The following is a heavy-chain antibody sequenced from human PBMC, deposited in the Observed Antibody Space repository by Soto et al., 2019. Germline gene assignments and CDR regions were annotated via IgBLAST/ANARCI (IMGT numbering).Heavy chain of an antibody. Sequence: SLYVTCSVAGPAIDNNGCSGTWSRQHPGKGLGSMGTINNRADTYHNPSLKSRLTISLDTSQNHFSLRLNAVTAADTAIYYCARGGSGWKALNWFDPWGQGIMVT. CDR1: GPAIDNNGCS. CDR2: INNRADT. V-gene: IGHV4-31*03. D-gene: IGHD6-19*01. J-gene: IGHJ5*02. CDR3: ARGGSGWKALNWFDP.